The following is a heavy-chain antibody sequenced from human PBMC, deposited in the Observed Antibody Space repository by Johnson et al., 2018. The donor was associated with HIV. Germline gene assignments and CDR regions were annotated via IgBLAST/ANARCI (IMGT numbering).Heavy chain of an antibody. CDR1: GFTFSNYA. V-gene: IGHV3-20*04. J-gene: IGHJ3*02. D-gene: IGHD1-7*01. CDR2: INWNGGRI. CDR3: ARGAPNWNYEPFSDAFDI. Sequence: VQLVESGGGVVQPGRSLRLSCVASGFTFSNYAMHWVRQSPGKGLEWVSGINWNGGRIGYADSVKGRFTISRDNAKNSLYLQINSLRAEDTGVYYCARGAPNWNYEPFSDAFDIWGQGTMVTVSS.